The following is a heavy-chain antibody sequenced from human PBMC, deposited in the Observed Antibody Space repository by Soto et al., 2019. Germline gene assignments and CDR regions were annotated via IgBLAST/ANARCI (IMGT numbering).Heavy chain of an antibody. CDR3: ARSGSDVTFGGVIDHFDY. D-gene: IGHD3-16*02. V-gene: IGHV4-31*11. CDR2: IYYSGST. J-gene: IGHJ4*02. Sequence: PSETLSLTCAVYGGSFSGYYWSWIRQHPGKGLEWIGYIYYSGSTYYNPSLKSRVTISVDTSKNQFSLKLSSVTAADTAVYYCARSGSDVTFGGVIDHFDYWGQGTLVTVSS. CDR1: GGSFSGYY.